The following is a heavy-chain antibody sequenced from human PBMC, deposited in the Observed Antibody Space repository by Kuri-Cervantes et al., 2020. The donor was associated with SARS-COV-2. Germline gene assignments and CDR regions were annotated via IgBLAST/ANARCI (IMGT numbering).Heavy chain of an antibody. Sequence: GESLKISCAASGFTFSSYAMHWVRQAPGKGLEYVSAISSNGGSTYYANSVKGRFTISRDNSKNTLYLQMNSLRAEDTAVYYCARDFAVGATTVGPWGQGTLVTVSS. V-gene: IGHV3-64*01. CDR1: GFTFSSYA. J-gene: IGHJ5*02. CDR2: ISSNGGST. CDR3: ARDFAVGATTVGP. D-gene: IGHD1-26*01.